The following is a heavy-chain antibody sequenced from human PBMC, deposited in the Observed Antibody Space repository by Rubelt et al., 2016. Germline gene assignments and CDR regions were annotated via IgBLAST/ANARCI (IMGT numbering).Heavy chain of an antibody. V-gene: IGHV4-4*02. J-gene: IGHJ4*02. Sequence: SLTCAVSGGSISSNNWWSWVRPPPGKGLEWIREIYYSGSTNYNPSFKGLVTISVDKSKNQFSLNPSSVTAADMAVYYCARVKGGNSGFDYWGQGSLVTGS. CDR2: IYYSGST. CDR1: GGSISSNNW. D-gene: IGHD4-23*01. CDR3: ARVKGGNSGFDY.